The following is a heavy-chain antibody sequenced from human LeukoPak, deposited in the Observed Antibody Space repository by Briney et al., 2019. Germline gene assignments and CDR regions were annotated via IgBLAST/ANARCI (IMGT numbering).Heavy chain of an antibody. CDR3: ARLVRYCSTNSCYPFDL. J-gene: IGHJ4*02. Sequence: PSETLSLTCIVSGGSISISSHYWAWIRQPPGKGLEWIGSMYYTGGTYYNPSLKSRVTISIDTSKNQFSLKLNSVTAADAAVYYCARLVRYCSTNSCYPFDLWGQGTLVTVSS. V-gene: IGHV4-39*01. CDR2: MYYTGGT. D-gene: IGHD2-2*01. CDR1: GGSISISSHY.